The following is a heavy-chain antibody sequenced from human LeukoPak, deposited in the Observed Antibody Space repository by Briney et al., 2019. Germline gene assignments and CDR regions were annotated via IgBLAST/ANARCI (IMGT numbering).Heavy chain of an antibody. Sequence: ASVKVSCKASGGTFSSYAISWVRQAPGQGLEWMGGIIPIFGTANYAQKFQGRVTITADESTSTAYMELSSLRSEDTAVYYCARPWRYYDSSGYYWTYFDYWGQGTLVTVSS. D-gene: IGHD3-22*01. V-gene: IGHV1-69*13. CDR3: ARPWRYYDSSGYYWTYFDY. J-gene: IGHJ4*02. CDR2: IIPIFGTA. CDR1: GGTFSSYA.